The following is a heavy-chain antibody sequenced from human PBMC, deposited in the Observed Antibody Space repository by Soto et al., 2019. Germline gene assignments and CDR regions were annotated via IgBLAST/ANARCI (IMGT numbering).Heavy chain of an antibody. CDR2: ISFASGFI. V-gene: IGHV3-21*01. D-gene: IGHD3-3*01. Sequence: EVQLVESGGGLVKPEGSLRLSCVASGFTFNTYSMHWVRQAPGKGLEWVSSISFASGFIYYADSLKGRFTISRDNAHNSVFLQMNSLRDVDTAVYYCARGPTQIAGTGVGWFDTWGQGTIVTVSS. CDR1: GFTFNTYS. J-gene: IGHJ5*02. CDR3: ARGPTQIAGTGVGWFDT.